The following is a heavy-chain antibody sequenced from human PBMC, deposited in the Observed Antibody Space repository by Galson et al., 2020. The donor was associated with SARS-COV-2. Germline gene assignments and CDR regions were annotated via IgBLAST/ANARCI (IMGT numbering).Heavy chain of an antibody. CDR1: GFTFSSYA. J-gene: IGHJ6*02. V-gene: IGHV3-30-3*01. CDR2: ISYDGSNK. CDR3: AGGVPAAMLLWYYGMDV. D-gene: IGHD2-2*01. Sequence: TGGSLRLSCAASGFTFSSYAMHWVRQAPGKGLEWVAVISYDGSNKYYADSVKGRFTISRDNSNNTLYLQMNSLRAEDTAVYYCAGGVPAAMLLWYYGMDVWGQGTTVTVSS.